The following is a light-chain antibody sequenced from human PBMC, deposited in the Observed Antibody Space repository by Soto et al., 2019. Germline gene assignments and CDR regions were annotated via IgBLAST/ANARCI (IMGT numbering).Light chain of an antibody. CDR1: SSDVAIYNY. CDR3: CSYAGSYTFARNV. J-gene: IGLJ1*01. V-gene: IGLV2-11*01. CDR2: DVS. Sequence: QSALTQPRSVSGSPGQSVTLSCTGTSSDVAIYNYISWYQQHPGEAPKLMIHDVSERPSGVPDRFSGSKSGNTASLTISGLQAEDEADYYCCSYAGSYTFARNVFGTGTKLTVL.